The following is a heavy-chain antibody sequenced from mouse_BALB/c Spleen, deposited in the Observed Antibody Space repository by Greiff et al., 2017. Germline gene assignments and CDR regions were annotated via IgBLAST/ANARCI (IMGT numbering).Heavy chain of an antibody. V-gene: IGHV5-17*02. J-gene: IGHJ4*01. CDR1: GFTFSSCG. CDR3: SRFGYYGNYGYYAMDY. D-gene: IGHD2-1*01. Sequence: EVKLVESGGGLVQPGGSRKLSCAASGFTFSSCGMHWVRQDPEKGLEWVAYISSGSITIYYADTVKGRFTISRDYPKNTLFLQMTSLRSEDTAMYYFSRFGYYGNYGYYAMDYWGQGTSVTVSS. CDR2: ISSGSITI.